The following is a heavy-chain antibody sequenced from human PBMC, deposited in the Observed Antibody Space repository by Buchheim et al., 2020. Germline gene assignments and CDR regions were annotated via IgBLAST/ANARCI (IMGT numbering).Heavy chain of an antibody. V-gene: IGHV3-30*03. CDR3: LAEIGAREFDH. J-gene: IGHJ4*02. Sequence: QVQLVESGGGVVQPGTSLRLSCAASGFSFRSHAMHWVRQAPGKGLEWVALISYDASYKDYPDSVKGRFTISRDNPKNTLYLQMNSLRVEDTAVYYCLAEIGAREFDHWGQGTL. D-gene: IGHD2/OR15-2a*01. CDR1: GFSFRSHA. CDR2: ISYDASYK.